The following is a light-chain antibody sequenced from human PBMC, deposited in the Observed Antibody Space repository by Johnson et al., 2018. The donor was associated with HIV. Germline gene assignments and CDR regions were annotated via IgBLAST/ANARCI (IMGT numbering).Light chain of an antibody. CDR1: SSNIGNNF. V-gene: IGLV1-51*01. CDR3: GTWVSRLRTCF. Sequence: QSVLTQPPSVSAAPGQKVTISCSGSSSNIGNNFVSWYQHLPGTAPKLLIHDNNKRPSGIPDRFSGSKSGTSATLGITGLQPGDEAGYYCGTWVSRLRTCFFGTGTKAPVL. CDR2: DNN. J-gene: IGLJ1*01.